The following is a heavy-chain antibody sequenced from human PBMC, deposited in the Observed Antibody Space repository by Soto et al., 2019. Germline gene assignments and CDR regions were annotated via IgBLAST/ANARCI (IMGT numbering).Heavy chain of an antibody. CDR3: GRQPGHCGSNTCFGYYSVDV. CDR1: GGSISSSSYY. D-gene: IGHD2-2*01. Sequence: SDTLSLTCTVSGGSISSSSYYWGWIRQPPGKGLEWIGSIYYSGSTYYNPSLKSRVTISVDTSKNQLSLRLSSVTAADTAVYYCGRQPGHCGSNTCFGYYSVDVWGQGTTVT. CDR2: IYYSGST. J-gene: IGHJ6*02. V-gene: IGHV4-39*01.